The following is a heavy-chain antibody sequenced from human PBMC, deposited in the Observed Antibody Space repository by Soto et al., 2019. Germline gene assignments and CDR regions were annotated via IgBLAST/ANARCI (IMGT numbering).Heavy chain of an antibody. CDR3: ARDQGGYSGYGSYYGMDV. CDR1: GGSISSGGYY. CDR2: IYYSGST. J-gene: IGHJ6*02. V-gene: IGHV4-31*03. D-gene: IGHD5-12*01. Sequence: QVQLQESGPGLVKPSQTLSLTCTVSGGSISSGGYYWSWIRQHPGKGLEWIGYIYYSGSTYYNPSLESRVTISVDTSKNQFSLKLSSVTAADTAVYYCARDQGGYSGYGSYYGMDVWGQGTTVTVSS.